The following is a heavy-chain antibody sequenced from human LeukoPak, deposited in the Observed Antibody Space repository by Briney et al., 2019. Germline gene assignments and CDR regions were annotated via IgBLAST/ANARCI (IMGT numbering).Heavy chain of an antibody. Sequence: ASVNVSCKASGYTFTGYYMHWVRQAPGQGLEWMGWINPNSGNTGYAQKFQGRVTMTRNTSISTAYMELSSLGSEDTAVYYCARSGGPIAVAGHFDYWGQGTLVTVSS. CDR1: GYTFTGYY. D-gene: IGHD6-19*01. CDR3: ARSGGPIAVAGHFDY. V-gene: IGHV1-8*02. J-gene: IGHJ4*02. CDR2: INPNSGNT.